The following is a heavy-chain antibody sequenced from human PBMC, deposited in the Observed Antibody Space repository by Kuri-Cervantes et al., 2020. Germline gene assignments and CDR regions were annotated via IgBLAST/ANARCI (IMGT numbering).Heavy chain of an antibody. CDR3: GREVTMVRGGMDV. CDR2: IYYSGST. J-gene: IGHJ6*01. CDR1: GGSISSGGYY. D-gene: IGHD3-10*01. V-gene: IGHV4-31*03. Sequence: SETLSLTCTVSGGSISSGGYYWSWIRQHPGRGLEWIWYIYYSGSTYYNPSLKSRVIISVDTSKNQFSLKEITVTSADTAVHYCGREVTMVRGGMDVWGQGTTVTVSS.